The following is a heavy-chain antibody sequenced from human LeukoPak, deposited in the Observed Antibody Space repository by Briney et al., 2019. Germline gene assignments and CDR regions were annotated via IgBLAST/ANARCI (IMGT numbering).Heavy chain of an antibody. CDR3: AGAPAGGPFDN. J-gene: IGHJ4*02. CDR2: LNPNSGDT. V-gene: IGHV1-2*02. Sequence: VSVKVSCKASGYTLTGYYMHWVRQAPGQGLEWMAWLNPNSGDTDSAQKFQGRVTMTRDTSITTAYLELSSLRSDDTAVYYCAGAPAGGPFDNWGQGTLVTVSS. CDR1: GYTLTGYY. D-gene: IGHD4-23*01.